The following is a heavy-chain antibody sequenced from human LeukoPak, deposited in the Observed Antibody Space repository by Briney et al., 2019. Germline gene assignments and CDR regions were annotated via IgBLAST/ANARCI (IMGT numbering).Heavy chain of an antibody. D-gene: IGHD3-22*01. CDR2: INPNSGGT. Sequence: ASVKVSCKASGYTFTGYYMHLVREAPGQGLEWMGWINPNSGGTNYAQKFQGRVTMTRDTSISTAYMELSRLRSDDTAVYYCARDYYESSGYFGYWGQGTLVTVSS. V-gene: IGHV1-2*02. J-gene: IGHJ4*02. CDR3: ARDYYESSGYFGY. CDR1: GYTFTGYY.